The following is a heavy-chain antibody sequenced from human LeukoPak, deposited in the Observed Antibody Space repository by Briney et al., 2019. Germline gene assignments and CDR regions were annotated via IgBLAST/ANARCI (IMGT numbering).Heavy chain of an antibody. D-gene: IGHD2-21*02. CDR2: ISYIGST. J-gene: IGHJ2*01. V-gene: IGHV4-59*01. CDR1: GGSITSYY. CDR3: ARATYCGDNCFWYFDV. Sequence: ASETLSLTCTVSGGSITSYYWSWIRQPPRKGLEWVGYISYIGSTNYNPSLKSRVTMSVATSRKQFSLTLRSVTTADTAVYYCARATYCGDNCFWYFDVWGRGTLVTVSS.